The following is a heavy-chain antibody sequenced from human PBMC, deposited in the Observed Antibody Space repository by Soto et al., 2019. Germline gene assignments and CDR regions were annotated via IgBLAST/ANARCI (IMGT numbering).Heavy chain of an antibody. D-gene: IGHD1-26*01. Sequence: EVQLVESGGGLVQPGGSLRLSCAASGFTFSSYSMHWLRQAPGKGPEWVSYISSSSTTIYYADSVKGRFTISRDNAKNSLFLXXXXXXXXXXAXXXXXXXXXXYRSWDAFDIWGQGTMVTVSS. J-gene: IGHJ3*02. V-gene: IGHV3-48*01. CDR3: XXXXXXYRSWDAFDI. CDR1: GFTFSSYS. CDR2: ISSSSTTI.